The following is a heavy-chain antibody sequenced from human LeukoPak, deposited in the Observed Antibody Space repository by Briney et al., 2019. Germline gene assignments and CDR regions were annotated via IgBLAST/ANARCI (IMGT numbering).Heavy chain of an antibody. CDR1: GDSFDNYY. V-gene: IGHV4-34*01. Sequence: SETLSLTCGVYGDSFDNYYWNWIRQFPEKRLEWIGEVDHSGRTTYSPSLQGRVTISVDTSKSQFSLKLNSVTAGDTAVYFCAATNYFYGSGSFHKRDSWGQGTLVTVSS. CDR3: AATNYFYGSGSFHKRDS. CDR2: VDHSGRT. D-gene: IGHD3-10*01. J-gene: IGHJ4*02.